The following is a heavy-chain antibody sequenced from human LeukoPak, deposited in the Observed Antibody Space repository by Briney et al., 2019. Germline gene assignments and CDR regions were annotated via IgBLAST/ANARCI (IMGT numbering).Heavy chain of an antibody. CDR3: ARGETYSSGLVDY. Sequence: SETLSLTCTVPGGSISSYYWSWIRQPPGKGLEWIGYIYYSGSTNYNPSPKSRVTISVDTSKNQFSLKLSSVTAADTAVYYCARGETYSSGLVDYWGQGTLVTVSS. J-gene: IGHJ4*02. CDR1: GGSISSYY. D-gene: IGHD6-19*01. CDR2: IYYSGST. V-gene: IGHV4-59*01.